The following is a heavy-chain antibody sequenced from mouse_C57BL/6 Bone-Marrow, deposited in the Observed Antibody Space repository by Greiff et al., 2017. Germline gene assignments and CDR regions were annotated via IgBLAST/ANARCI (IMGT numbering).Heavy chain of an antibody. V-gene: IGHV1-82*01. CDR1: GYAFSSSW. J-gene: IGHJ2*01. CDR2: IYPGDGDT. CDR3: ARNGYFLFDY. D-gene: IGHD2-3*01. Sequence: QVQLQQSGPELVKPGASVKISCKASGYAFSSSWMNWVKQRPGKGLEWIGRIYPGDGDTNYNGKFKGKATLTADKSFSTAYMQLSSLTSEDSAVYFCARNGYFLFDYWGQGTTLTVSS.